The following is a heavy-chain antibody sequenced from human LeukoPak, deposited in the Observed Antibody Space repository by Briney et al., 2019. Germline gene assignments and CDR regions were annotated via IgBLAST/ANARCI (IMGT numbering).Heavy chain of an antibody. CDR2: IYTSGST. V-gene: IGHV4-61*02. CDR3: AREKIADSSKDY. CDR1: GGSISSGSYY. D-gene: IGHD3-22*01. J-gene: IGHJ4*02. Sequence: SETLSLTCTVSGGSISSGSYYWSWLRQPAGKGLEWIGRIYTSGSTNYNPSLKSRVTISVDTSKNQFSLKLSSVTAADTAVYYCAREKIADSSKDYWGQGTLVTVSS.